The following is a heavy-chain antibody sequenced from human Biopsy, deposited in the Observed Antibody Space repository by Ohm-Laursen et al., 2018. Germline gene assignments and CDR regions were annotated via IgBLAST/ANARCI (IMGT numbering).Heavy chain of an antibody. V-gene: IGHV4-59*11. Sequence: SQTLSLTCTVSGGSFTGHYWTWIRQPPGKGLEWIGHISHTGYTSYKSSLKSRVTISLDTSRNHFSLRLSSVTAADTAVYYCARDSGILNYGNFKYYHYYGMDVWGQGTKVTVS. CDR1: GGSFTGHY. CDR3: ARDSGILNYGNFKYYHYYGMDV. J-gene: IGHJ6*02. CDR2: ISHTGYT. D-gene: IGHD4-11*01.